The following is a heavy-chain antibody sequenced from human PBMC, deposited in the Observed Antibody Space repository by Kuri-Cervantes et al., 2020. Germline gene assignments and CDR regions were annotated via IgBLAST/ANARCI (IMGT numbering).Heavy chain of an antibody. CDR2: IYSGDST. Sequence: GESLKISCAASGFTVSSNYMSWVRQAPGKGLEWVSVIYSGDSTYYADSVKGRFTISRDNSKNTVYLQMNSLRVEDTAVYYCARDLGGYSTRYDAFDVWGQGTMVTVSS. CDR1: GFTVSSNY. CDR3: ARDLGGYSTRYDAFDV. J-gene: IGHJ3*01. D-gene: IGHD2-21*01. V-gene: IGHV3-53*01.